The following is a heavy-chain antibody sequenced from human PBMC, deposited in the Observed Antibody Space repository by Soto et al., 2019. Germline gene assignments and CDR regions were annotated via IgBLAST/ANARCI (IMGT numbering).Heavy chain of an antibody. CDR2: IYTSGTT. V-gene: IGHV4-4*07. J-gene: IGHJ6*02. CDR1: GGSIRSNY. D-gene: IGHD1-26*01. Sequence: ETLSLTCNVSGGSIRSNYWSWIRQPAGKALEWIGRIYTSGTTNYNPSLKSRATMLIDTSKNQFSLILSSVTAADTGVYYCAREGASGFGMDVWGQGTTVTVSS. CDR3: AREGASGFGMDV.